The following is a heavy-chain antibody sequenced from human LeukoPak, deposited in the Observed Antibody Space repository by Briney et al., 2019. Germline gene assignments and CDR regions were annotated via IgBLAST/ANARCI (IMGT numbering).Heavy chain of an antibody. CDR2: IYYSGST. D-gene: IGHD3-16*02. V-gene: IGHV4-59*01. CDR1: GGSISSYY. CDR3: ARGNYDYVWGNYRPGGSSWFDP. Sequence: TSETLSLTCTVSGGSISSYYWSWIRQPPGKGLEWIGYIYYSGSTNYNPSLKSQVTISVDTSKNQFSLKLSSVTAADTAVYYCARGNYDYVWGNYRPGGSSWFDPWGQGTLVTVSS. J-gene: IGHJ5*02.